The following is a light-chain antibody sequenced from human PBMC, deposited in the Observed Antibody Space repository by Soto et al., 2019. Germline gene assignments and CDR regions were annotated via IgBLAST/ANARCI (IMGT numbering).Light chain of an antibody. CDR2: GAS. J-gene: IGKJ1*01. CDR1: QSVSNSY. CDR3: QQYNSYRT. V-gene: IGKV3-20*01. Sequence: EIVLTQSPGTLSLSPGERATLSCRASQSVSNSYLAWYQQKPGQAPRLLIYGASRRATGIPDRFSGSGSGTDFTLTISRLEPEDFATYYCQQYNSYRTFGQGTKVEIK.